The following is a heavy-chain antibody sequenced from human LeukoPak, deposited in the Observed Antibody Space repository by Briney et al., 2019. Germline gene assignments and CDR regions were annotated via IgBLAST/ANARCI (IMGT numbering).Heavy chain of an antibody. D-gene: IGHD5-18*01. V-gene: IGHV3-21*01. CDR2: ISSSSSSI. J-gene: IGHJ4*02. CDR1: GFTFNSYS. Sequence: GGSLRLSCAASGFTFNSYSMDWVRQAPGKGLEWVSSISSSSSSIYYADSVKGRFTISRDNAKNSLYLQMNSLRAEDTAVYYCARASGDIVETATMGSYWGQGTLVTVSS. CDR3: ARASGDIVETATMGSY.